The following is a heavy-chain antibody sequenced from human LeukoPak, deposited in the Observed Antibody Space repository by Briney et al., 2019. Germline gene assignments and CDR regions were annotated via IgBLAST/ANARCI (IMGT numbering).Heavy chain of an antibody. D-gene: IGHD4-23*01. J-gene: IGHJ4*02. V-gene: IGHV1-8*01. CDR2: MNPNSGKT. Sequence: ASVKVSCKASGYTLTSYDINLVRQATGQGLEWMGWMNPNSGKTGYAQKFQGRITITRNTSISTAYMELSSLRSEDTAVYYCTRETPSRYFDYWGQGTLVTVSS. CDR1: GYTLTSYD. CDR3: TRETPSRYFDY.